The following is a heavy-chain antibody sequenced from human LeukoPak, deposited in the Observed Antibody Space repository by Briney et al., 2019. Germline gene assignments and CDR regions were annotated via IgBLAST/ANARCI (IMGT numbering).Heavy chain of an antibody. CDR2: ISSNGGST. CDR3: VKDSGYDNY. Sequence: GGSLRLSCSASGFTFSSYAMHWVRQAPGKGLVYVSAISSNGGSTYYADSVKGRFTISRDNSKNTLYLQMSSLRAEDTAVYYCVKDSGYDNYWGQGTLVTVSS. D-gene: IGHD5-12*01. CDR1: GFTFSSYA. V-gene: IGHV3-64D*06. J-gene: IGHJ4*02.